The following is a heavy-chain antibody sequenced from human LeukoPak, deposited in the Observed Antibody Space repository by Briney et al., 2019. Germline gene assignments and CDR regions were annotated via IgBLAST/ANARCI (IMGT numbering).Heavy chain of an antibody. Sequence: SETLPLTCTVYGGSISSYYWSWIRQPPGKGLEWIGYIYYSGSTNYNPSLKSRVTISVDTSKNQFSLKLSSVTAADTAVYYCARTTEAHSWRTRYYDYYMDVWGKGTTVTVSS. V-gene: IGHV4-59*01. D-gene: IGHD6-13*01. J-gene: IGHJ6*03. CDR3: ARTTEAHSWRTRYYDYYMDV. CDR2: IYYSGST. CDR1: GGSISSYY.